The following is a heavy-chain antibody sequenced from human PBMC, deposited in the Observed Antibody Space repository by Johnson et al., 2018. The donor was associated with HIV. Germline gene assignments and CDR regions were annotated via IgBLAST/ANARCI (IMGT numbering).Heavy chain of an antibody. CDR1: GFTFSDYW. CDR3: AKDNEDAFDI. CDR2: IKEDGSER. J-gene: IGHJ3*02. V-gene: IGHV3-7*01. Sequence: VQLVESGGGLVQPGGSLRLSCAASGFTFSDYWMSWVRQAPGKGLEWVANIKEDGSERYYVDSVKGQLIISRDNSKNTLYLQMNSLRAEDTAVYYCAKDNEDAFDIWGQGTVVTVSS. D-gene: IGHD1-1*01.